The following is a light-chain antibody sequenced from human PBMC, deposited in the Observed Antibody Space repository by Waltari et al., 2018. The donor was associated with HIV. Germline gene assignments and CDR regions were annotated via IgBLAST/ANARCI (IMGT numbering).Light chain of an antibody. CDR1: GSNIGNNH. V-gene: IGLV1-44*01. CDR2: HSN. Sequence: QSVLTQSPSASATPGQRVTISCSGGGSNIGNNHVHCDQHLSGTAPKLLIYHSNRRPSGVPDRFSGSKSGTSDSLAISGLQSEDEADYYCATWDDSLNGYVLGTGTKVTVL. CDR3: ATWDDSLNGYV. J-gene: IGLJ1*01.